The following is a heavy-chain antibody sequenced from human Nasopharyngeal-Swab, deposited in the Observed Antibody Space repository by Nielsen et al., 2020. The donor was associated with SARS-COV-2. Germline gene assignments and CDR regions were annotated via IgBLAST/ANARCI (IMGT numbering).Heavy chain of an antibody. CDR2: FDPEDGET. Sequence: ASVKVFCKVSGYTLTELSMHWVRQAPGKGLEWMGGFDPEDGETIYAQKFQGRVTMTEDTSTDTAYMELSSLRAEDTAVYYCARDGDYSGWELTDYWGQGTLVTVSS. J-gene: IGHJ4*02. D-gene: IGHD1-26*01. CDR3: ARDGDYSGWELTDY. CDR1: GYTLTELS. V-gene: IGHV1-24*01.